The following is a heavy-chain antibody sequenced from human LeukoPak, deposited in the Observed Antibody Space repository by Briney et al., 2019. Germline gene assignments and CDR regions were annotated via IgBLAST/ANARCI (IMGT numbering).Heavy chain of an antibody. CDR1: GYTFTSYD. CDR3: ASSVTKNAFDI. V-gene: IGHV1-8*03. CDR2: MNPNSGNT. D-gene: IGHD4-17*01. J-gene: IGHJ3*02. Sequence: ASVKVSCKASGYTFTSYDINWVRQATGQGLEWMGWMNPNSGNTGYAQKSQGRVTITRNTSISTAYMELSSLRSEDTAVYYCASSVTKNAFDIWGQGTMVTVSS.